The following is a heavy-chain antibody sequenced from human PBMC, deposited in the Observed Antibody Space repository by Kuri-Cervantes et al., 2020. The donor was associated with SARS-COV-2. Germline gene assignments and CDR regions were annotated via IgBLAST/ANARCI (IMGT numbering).Heavy chain of an antibody. CDR3: ARGASREKAPVRAFDI. CDR1: GFTFSSYA. Sequence: GGSLRLSCAASGFTFSSYAMHWVRQAPGKGLEWVAVISYDGSNKYYADSVKGRFTISRDNSKNTLYLQMNSLRAEDTAVYYCARGASREKAPVRAFDIRGQGTMVTVSS. D-gene: IGHD1-26*01. J-gene: IGHJ3*02. V-gene: IGHV3-30-3*01. CDR2: ISYDGSNK.